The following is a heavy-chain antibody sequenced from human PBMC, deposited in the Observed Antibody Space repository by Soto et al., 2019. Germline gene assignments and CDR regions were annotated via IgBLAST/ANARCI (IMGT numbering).Heavy chain of an antibody. CDR3: ASTGYYDSSGYPYYFDY. Sequence: WASVKVSCKASGYTFTSYAMHWVRQAPGQRLEWMGWINAGNGNTKYSQKFQGRVTITRDTSASTAYMELSSLRSEDTAVYYCASTGYYDSSGYPYYFDYWGQGTLVTVSS. J-gene: IGHJ4*02. V-gene: IGHV1-3*01. CDR2: INAGNGNT. CDR1: GYTFTSYA. D-gene: IGHD3-22*01.